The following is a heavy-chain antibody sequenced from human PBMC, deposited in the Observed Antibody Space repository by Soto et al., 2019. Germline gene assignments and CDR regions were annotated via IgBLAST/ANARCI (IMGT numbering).Heavy chain of an antibody. CDR2: ITGGGFST. V-gene: IGHV3-23*01. Sequence: EVQLLESGGGLVQPGGSLRLSCAASGFIFSRYAMTWVRQAPGKGLEWVSAITGGGFSTYYTDSVKGRFTISRDNSKNTLYLQMNRLRAEDTAVYFCAKGGVRGVQMDVWGQGTTGTVSS. D-gene: IGHD3-10*01. J-gene: IGHJ6*02. CDR1: GFIFSRYA. CDR3: AKGGVRGVQMDV.